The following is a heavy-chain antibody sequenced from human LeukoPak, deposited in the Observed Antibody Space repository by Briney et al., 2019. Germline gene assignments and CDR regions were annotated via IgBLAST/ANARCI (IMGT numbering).Heavy chain of an antibody. CDR1: GGTFSSYA. Sequence: SVKVSCKASGGTFSSYAISWVRQAPGQGLEWMGGIIPIFGTANYAQKFQGRVTITTDESTSTAYMELSSLRSEDTAVYYCARGSLIAVARYYFDYWGQGTLVTVSS. CDR3: ARGSLIAVARYYFDY. J-gene: IGHJ4*02. CDR2: IIPIFGTA. V-gene: IGHV1-69*05. D-gene: IGHD6-19*01.